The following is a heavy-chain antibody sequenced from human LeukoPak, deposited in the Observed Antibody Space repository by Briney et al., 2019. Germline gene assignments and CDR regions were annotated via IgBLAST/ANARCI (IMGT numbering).Heavy chain of an antibody. D-gene: IGHD4-11*01. CDR2: IYTSGST. CDR3: ARDLSRVMTTVRDAFDI. J-gene: IGHJ3*02. CDR1: GGSISSGSYY. Sequence: SETLSLTCTVSGGSISSGSYYWNWIRQPAGKGLEWIGRIYTSGSTNYNPSLKSRVTMSVDTSKNQFSLKLSSVTAADTAVYYCARDLSRVMTTVRDAFDIWGQGTMVTVSS. V-gene: IGHV4-61*02.